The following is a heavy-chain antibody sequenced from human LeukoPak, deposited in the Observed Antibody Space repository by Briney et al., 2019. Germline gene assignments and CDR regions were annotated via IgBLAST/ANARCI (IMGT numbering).Heavy chain of an antibody. CDR2: ISAYNGNT. V-gene: IGHV1-18*04. J-gene: IGHJ5*02. D-gene: IGHD2-15*01. Sequence: ASVKVSCKASGYTFTSYGISWVRQAPGQGLEWMGWISAYNGNTNYAQKLRGRVTMTTDTSTSTAYMELRSLRSDDTAVYYCARVGPRYCSGGSCSRFDPWGQGTLVTVSS. CDR3: ARVGPRYCSGGSCSRFDP. CDR1: GYTFTSYG.